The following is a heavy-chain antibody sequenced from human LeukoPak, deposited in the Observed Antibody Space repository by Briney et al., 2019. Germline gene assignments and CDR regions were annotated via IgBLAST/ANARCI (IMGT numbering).Heavy chain of an antibody. CDR2: IYYSGST. Sequence: PSETLSLTCTVSGGSIDSSSYYWGWIRQPPGKGLEWIGNIYYSGSTYYNPSLKSRITISVDTSKNQFSLKLGSVTSADTALYYFATTSGTGTLLDYWGQGTLVTVSS. J-gene: IGHJ4*02. CDR1: GGSIDSSSYY. D-gene: IGHD3/OR15-3a*01. CDR3: ATTSGTGTLLDY. V-gene: IGHV4-39*01.